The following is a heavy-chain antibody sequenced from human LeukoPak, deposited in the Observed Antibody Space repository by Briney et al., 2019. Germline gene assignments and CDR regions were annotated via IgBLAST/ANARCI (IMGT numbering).Heavy chain of an antibody. Sequence: GGSLRLSCAASGFTFSSYGMHWVRQAPGKGLEWVAFIRYDGSNKYYADSVKGRFTSSRDNSKNTLYLQMNSLRAEDTAVYYCAKDMTPFFYGSGRDYFDYWGQGTLVTVSS. D-gene: IGHD3-10*01. V-gene: IGHV3-30*02. CDR1: GFTFSSYG. J-gene: IGHJ4*02. CDR2: IRYDGSNK. CDR3: AKDMTPFFYGSGRDYFDY.